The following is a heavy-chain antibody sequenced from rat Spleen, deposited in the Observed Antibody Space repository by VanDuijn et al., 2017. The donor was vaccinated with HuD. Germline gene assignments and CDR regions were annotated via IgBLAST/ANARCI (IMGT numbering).Heavy chain of an antibody. CDR2: ISPSGGST. V-gene: IGHV5-25*01. D-gene: IGHD4-3*01. Sequence: EVQLVESGGGLVQPGRSLKLSCAASGFTFSNYDMAWVRQAPTKGLEWVASISPSGGSTYYGDSVKGRFTISRDNAKSTLYLQMNSLRSEDTATYYCARLDFIIRGMDAWGQGASVTVSS. J-gene: IGHJ4*01. CDR3: ARLDFIIRGMDA. CDR1: GFTFSNYD.